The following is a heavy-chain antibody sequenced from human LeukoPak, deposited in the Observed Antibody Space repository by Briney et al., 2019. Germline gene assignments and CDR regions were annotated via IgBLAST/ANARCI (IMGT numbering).Heavy chain of an antibody. CDR1: GLTFRSYA. V-gene: IGHV3-23*01. D-gene: IGHD3-22*01. Sequence: GGSLRLSCAASGLTFRSYAMSWVRQAPGKGLEWVSGISGSGAGTIYADSVKGRFTISRDNSKNTLYLQMNSLRAEDTALYYCVCYDNAAEYFHYWGQGTLVTVSS. CDR3: VCYDNAAEYFHY. J-gene: IGHJ1*01. CDR2: ISGSGAGT.